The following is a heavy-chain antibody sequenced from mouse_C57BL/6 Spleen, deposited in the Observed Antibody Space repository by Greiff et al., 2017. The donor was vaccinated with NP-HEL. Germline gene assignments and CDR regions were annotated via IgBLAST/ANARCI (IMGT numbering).Heavy chain of an antibody. J-gene: IGHJ3*01. Sequence: EVQLQESGPELVRPGASVKLSCKASGYSFTGYYMHWVKQSPEKGLEWIGEINPSTGGTTYNQKFKGKATLTVDKSSSTAYMQLSSLTSEDSAVYYCVRSCDYGISGWSAYWGQGTLVTVSA. V-gene: IGHV1-42*01. CDR1: GYSFTGYY. CDR2: INPSTGGT. CDR3: VRSCDYGISGWSAY. D-gene: IGHD1-1*01.